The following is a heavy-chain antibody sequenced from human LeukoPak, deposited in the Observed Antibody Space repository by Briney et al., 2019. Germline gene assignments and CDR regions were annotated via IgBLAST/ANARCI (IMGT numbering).Heavy chain of an antibody. Sequence: ASVKVSGKATGYIFTSYDISWVRQAPGQGLEWMGWISTYNDNTNYAQKLQGRVTMTTDTSTSTAYMELRSLKSDDTAVYYCARVVPIFGVVIIMGGWFDPWGQGTLVTVSA. J-gene: IGHJ5*02. CDR2: ISTYNDNT. CDR1: GYIFTSYD. D-gene: IGHD3-3*01. CDR3: ARVVPIFGVVIIMGGWFDP. V-gene: IGHV1-18*01.